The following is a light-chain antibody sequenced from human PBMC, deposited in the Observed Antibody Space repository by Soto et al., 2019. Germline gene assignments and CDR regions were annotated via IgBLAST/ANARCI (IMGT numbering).Light chain of an antibody. CDR1: QSLLHSDGYNY. J-gene: IGKJ4*01. V-gene: IGKV2-28*01. Sequence: ILMTQYPLSLPVTPVEPASISCRSSQSLLHSDGYNYLDWYLQKPGQSPQLLISETSNRATGIPGRFSGSGSGTDVTLTISSLEPEDFALYYCQHHSKWLRTFGGGTKV. CDR2: ETS. CDR3: QHHSKWLRT.